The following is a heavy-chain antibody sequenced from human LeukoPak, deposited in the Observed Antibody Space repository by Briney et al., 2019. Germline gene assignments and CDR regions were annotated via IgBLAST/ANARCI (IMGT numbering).Heavy chain of an antibody. D-gene: IGHD3-10*01. V-gene: IGHV1-8*03. Sequence: GASVKVSCRASGDTFTSYDINWVRQATGQGREWMGWMDTNSGDTGYPQKFQGRLTITRNTSISTTYMELSSLRSEDTAVYYCARGRGALVRGVRRNWFDPWGQGTLVTVSS. CDR2: MDTNSGDT. J-gene: IGHJ5*02. CDR3: ARGRGALVRGVRRNWFDP. CDR1: GDTFTSYD.